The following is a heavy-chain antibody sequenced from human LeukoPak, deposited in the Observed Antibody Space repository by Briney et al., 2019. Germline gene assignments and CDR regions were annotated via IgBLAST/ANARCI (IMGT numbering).Heavy chain of an antibody. D-gene: IGHD6-25*01. CDR1: GFTFRSYG. V-gene: IGHV3-33*01. Sequence: GMSLRLSCAASGFTFRSYGMHWVRQAQGKGLEWVAVIWSDGSQQHYADSVKGRFTISRDNSKNTLYLQMNSLGVDDTAVYYCARSSDSSDLGYWGQGTLVTVSS. J-gene: IGHJ4*02. CDR2: IWSDGSQQ. CDR3: ARSSDSSDLGY.